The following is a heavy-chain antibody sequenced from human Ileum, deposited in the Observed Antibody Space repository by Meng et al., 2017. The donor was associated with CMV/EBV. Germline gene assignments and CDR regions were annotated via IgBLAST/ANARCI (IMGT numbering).Heavy chain of an antibody. CDR3: ARDWRVRYYYDSSGYSDTTTYYYYGMDV. J-gene: IGHJ6*01. V-gene: IGHV3-21*01. D-gene: IGHD3-22*01. CDR2: ISSSSSYI. Sequence: GESLKISCAASGFTFSSYSMNWVRQAPGKGLEWVSSISSSSSYIYYADSVKGRFTISRDNAKNSLYLQMNSLRAEDTAVYYCARDWRVRYYYDSSGYSDTTTYYYYGMDVWGQGTTVT. CDR1: GFTFSSYS.